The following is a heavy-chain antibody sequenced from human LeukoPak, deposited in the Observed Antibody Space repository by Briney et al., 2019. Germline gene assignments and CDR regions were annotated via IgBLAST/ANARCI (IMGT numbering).Heavy chain of an antibody. CDR3: AGEYYYGSGSYYQSFDY. J-gene: IGHJ4*02. D-gene: IGHD3-10*01. CDR1: GYSISSGYY. Sequence: PSETLSLTCTVSGYSISSGYYWGWIRQPPGKGLEWIGSIYHSGSTYYNPSLKSRVTISVDTSKNQFSLKLSSVTAADTAVYYCAGEYYYGSGSYYQSFDYWGQGTLVTVSS. V-gene: IGHV4-38-2*02. CDR2: IYHSGST.